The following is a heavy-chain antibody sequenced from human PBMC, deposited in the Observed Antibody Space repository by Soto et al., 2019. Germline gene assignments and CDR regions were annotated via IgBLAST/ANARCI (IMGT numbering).Heavy chain of an antibody. CDR3: ARDLYYYGSGSYFGAFDP. Sequence: QVQLVESGGGVVQPGRSLRLSCAASGFTFSSYGMHWVRQAPGKGLEWVAVIWYDGSNKYYADSVKGRFTISRDNSKNTLYLKMNSLRAEDTAVYYCARDLYYYGSGSYFGAFDPWGQGTLVTVSS. D-gene: IGHD3-10*01. CDR1: GFTFSSYG. J-gene: IGHJ5*02. CDR2: IWYDGSNK. V-gene: IGHV3-33*01.